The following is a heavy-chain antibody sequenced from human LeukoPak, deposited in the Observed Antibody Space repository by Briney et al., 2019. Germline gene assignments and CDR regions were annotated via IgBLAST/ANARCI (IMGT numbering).Heavy chain of an antibody. CDR3: AREGATTSFDY. J-gene: IGHJ4*02. D-gene: IGHD1-26*01. V-gene: IGHV3-53*01. CDR1: GFTVSSNY. Sequence: GGSLRLSCAASGFTVSSNYMNWVRQAPGKGLEWVSVIYSGGSTYYADSVRGRFTISRDSSKNTLYLQMNSLRAEDTAVYYCAREGATTSFDYWGQGTLVTVSS. CDR2: IYSGGST.